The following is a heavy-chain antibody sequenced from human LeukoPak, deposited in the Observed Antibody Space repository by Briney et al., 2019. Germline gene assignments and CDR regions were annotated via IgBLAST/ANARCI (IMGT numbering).Heavy chain of an antibody. D-gene: IGHD4-17*01. V-gene: IGHV4-61*02. CDR1: GGSISSGSYY. Sequence: SQTLSLTRTVSGGSISSGSYYWSWIRQPAGKGLEWIGRIYTSGSTNYNPSLKSRVTISVDTSKNQFSLKLSSVTAADTAVYYCASLRRVTVTNSYNWFDPWGQGTLVTVSS. CDR2: IYTSGST. J-gene: IGHJ5*02. CDR3: ASLRRVTVTNSYNWFDP.